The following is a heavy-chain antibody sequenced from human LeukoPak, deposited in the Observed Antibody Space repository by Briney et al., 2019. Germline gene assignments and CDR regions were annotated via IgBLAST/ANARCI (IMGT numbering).Heavy chain of an antibody. Sequence: SETLSLTCTVSGGSISSYYWSWIRQHAGKGLEWIGRIYTSGSTNYNPSLKSRVTMSVDTSKNQFSLKLRSVTAADTAVYYCARGSYYDFWSGETKPYFHYWGQGTLVTVSS. J-gene: IGHJ4*02. D-gene: IGHD3-3*01. V-gene: IGHV4-4*07. CDR1: GGSISSYY. CDR3: ARGSYYDFWSGETKPYFHY. CDR2: IYTSGST.